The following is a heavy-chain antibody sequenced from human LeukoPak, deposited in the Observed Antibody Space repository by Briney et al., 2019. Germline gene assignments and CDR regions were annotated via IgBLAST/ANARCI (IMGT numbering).Heavy chain of an antibody. CDR3: ATLAGYCSGGSCYGRNWFDP. V-gene: IGHV5-51*01. D-gene: IGHD2-15*01. CDR1: GNSLSSYW. CDR2: IYTGDSDT. J-gene: IGHJ5*02. Sequence: GEFLKISCKGSGNSLSSYWIGLVRQIPGKGLELMWIIYTGDSDTKYSTSLVCQVTISSDKSISTAYLQWSSLKASDTAMYYCATLAGYCSGGSCYGRNWFDPWGQGTLVTVSS.